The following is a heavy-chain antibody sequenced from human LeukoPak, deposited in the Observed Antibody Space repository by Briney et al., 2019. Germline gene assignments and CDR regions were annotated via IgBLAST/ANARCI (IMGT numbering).Heavy chain of an antibody. J-gene: IGHJ3*02. V-gene: IGHV4-4*07. Sequence: PSETLSLTCTVSGGSIGSYYWSWIRQPAGKGLEWIGRINTSGSTPYNPSLKSRVTLSVDTSENQFSLKLTSVTAADTAVYYCARLMTGTTTAFDIWGQGTMVTVSS. CDR2: INTSGST. CDR1: GGSIGSYY. CDR3: ARLMTGTTTAFDI. D-gene: IGHD1-7*01.